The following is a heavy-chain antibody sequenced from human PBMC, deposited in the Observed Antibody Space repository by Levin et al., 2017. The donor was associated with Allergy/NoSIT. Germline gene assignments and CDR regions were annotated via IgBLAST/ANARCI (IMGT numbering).Heavy chain of an antibody. CDR2: ISDSGRT. J-gene: IGHJ4*02. CDR1: GGSISTSSYY. D-gene: IGHD1-7*01. CDR3: ARRNYPYYFDY. V-gene: IGHV4-39*01. Sequence: SETLSLTCTVSGGSISTSSYYWGWIRQPPGKGLEWIGIISDSGRTYYNPSLKSRVTISVDTSRNQFSLKLSSVTAADTAVYYCARRNYPYYFDYWGQGTLVTVSS.